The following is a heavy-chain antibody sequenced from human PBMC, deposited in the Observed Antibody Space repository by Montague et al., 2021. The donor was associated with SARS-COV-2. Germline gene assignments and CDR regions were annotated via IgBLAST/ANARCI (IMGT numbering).Heavy chain of an antibody. Sequence: SETLSLTCGVEGGSFNFYYWSWIRQPPGKGLEWIVEINHRGSTNNNPSLKTRVTISIDTSKNQFSLRLSTVTAADTAVYYCERGQEVYGIDGDLTYWGQGTLVTVSS. CDR3: ERGQEVYGIDGDLTY. V-gene: IGHV4-34*01. CDR1: GGSFNFYY. D-gene: IGHD3-10*01. J-gene: IGHJ4*02. CDR2: INHRGST.